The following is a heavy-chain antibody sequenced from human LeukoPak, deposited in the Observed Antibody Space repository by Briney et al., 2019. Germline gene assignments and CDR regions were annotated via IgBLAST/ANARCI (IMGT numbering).Heavy chain of an antibody. Sequence: SVKVSCKSSGGTFSSYAISWVRQAPGQGLEWMGGIIPILGTANYAQKFQGRVTITADESTSTAYMELSSLRSEDTAVYYCARDYYDSSGYYSRPLDYWGQGTLVTVSS. CDR3: ARDYYDSSGYYSRPLDY. CDR2: IIPILGTA. V-gene: IGHV1-69*13. CDR1: GGTFSSYA. D-gene: IGHD3-22*01. J-gene: IGHJ4*02.